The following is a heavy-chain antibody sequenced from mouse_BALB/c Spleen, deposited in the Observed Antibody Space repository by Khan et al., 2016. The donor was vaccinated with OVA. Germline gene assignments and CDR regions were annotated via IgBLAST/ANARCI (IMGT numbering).Heavy chain of an antibody. CDR2: IFPGDDST. CDR1: GYTFTSYD. CDR3: KRRYFRSNLYWYFDV. Sequence: QVQLQQSGAELVKPGASVKLSCKASGYTFTSYDINWVRQRPEQGREWVGWIFPGDDSTQYNEKFKGKATLTTDHSASAAIQKLSRLPSDDSAVYFCKRRYFRSNLYWYFDVWGAGTTVTVS. D-gene: IGHD2-5*01. J-gene: IGHJ1*01. V-gene: IGHV1-85*01.